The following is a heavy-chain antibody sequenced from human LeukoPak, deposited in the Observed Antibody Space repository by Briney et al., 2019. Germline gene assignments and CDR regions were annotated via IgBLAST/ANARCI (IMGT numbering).Heavy chain of an antibody. V-gene: IGHV1-69*05. Sequence: ASVKVSCEASGGTFSSYAISWVRQAPGQGLEWMGGIIPIFGTANYAQKFQGRVTITTDESTSTAYMELSSLRSEDTAVYYCARTDSGGSSWYFDYWGQGTLVTVSS. CDR2: IIPIFGTA. D-gene: IGHD2-15*01. CDR3: ARTDSGGSSWYFDY. J-gene: IGHJ4*02. CDR1: GGTFSSYA.